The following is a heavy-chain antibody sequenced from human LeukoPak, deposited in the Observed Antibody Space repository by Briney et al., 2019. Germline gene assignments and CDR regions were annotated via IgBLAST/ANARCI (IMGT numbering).Heavy chain of an antibody. CDR3: ARAGSSSWYGMDV. V-gene: IGHV3-21*01. CDR2: ISSSSSYI. J-gene: IGHJ6*02. CDR1: GFTFSSYS. Sequence: PGGSLRLSCAASGFTFSSYSMNWVRQAPGKGLEWVSSISSSSSYIYYADSVKGRFTTSRDNAKNSLYLQMNSLRAEDTAVYYCARAGSSSWYGMDVWGQGTTVTVSS. D-gene: IGHD6-13*01.